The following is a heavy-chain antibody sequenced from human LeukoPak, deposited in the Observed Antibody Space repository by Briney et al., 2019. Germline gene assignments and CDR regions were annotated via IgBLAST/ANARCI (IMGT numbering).Heavy chain of an antibody. Sequence: ETLSLTCTVSGGSISNSYWSWIRQPPGKGLEWIGYIYYTGDSNYNPSLKSRVAISLDTSKNQLSLNLRSVTAADTAVYYCARHEFASPFDSWGQGTLVTVSS. V-gene: IGHV4-59*08. CDR2: IYYTGDS. J-gene: IGHJ4*02. CDR1: GGSISNSY. D-gene: IGHD2-21*01. CDR3: ARHEFASPFDS.